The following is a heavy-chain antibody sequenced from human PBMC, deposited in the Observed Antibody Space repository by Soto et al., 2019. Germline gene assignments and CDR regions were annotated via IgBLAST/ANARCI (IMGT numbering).Heavy chain of an antibody. D-gene: IGHD3-3*01. CDR3: AKGDKAYYDFWSTLVYYYYGMDV. Sequence: QVQLVESGGGVVQPGRSLRLSCAASGFTFSSYGMHWVRQAPGKGLEWVAVISYDGSNKYYADSVKGRFTISRDNSNNTLYLQMNSLRAEDTAVYYCAKGDKAYYDFWSTLVYYYYGMDVWGQGTTVTVSS. CDR2: ISYDGSNK. J-gene: IGHJ6*02. CDR1: GFTFSSYG. V-gene: IGHV3-30*18.